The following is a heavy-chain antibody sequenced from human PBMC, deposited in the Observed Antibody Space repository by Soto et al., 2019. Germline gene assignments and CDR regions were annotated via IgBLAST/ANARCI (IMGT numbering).Heavy chain of an antibody. J-gene: IGHJ6*02. D-gene: IGHD2-21*01. Sequence: EVQLLESGGGLVRPGGSLRLSCAASGFTFSHYVLSWVRQAPGGGLGWVSSISGRGSSVYLADSVRGRFAMSRDLSTNTVSLQMNSLTVEDTAIYYCAKVRASYLSASYFYYGLEVWGQGTTVTVSS. CDR3: AKVRASYLSASYFYYGLEV. CDR1: GFTFSHYV. CDR2: ISGRGSSV. V-gene: IGHV3-23*01.